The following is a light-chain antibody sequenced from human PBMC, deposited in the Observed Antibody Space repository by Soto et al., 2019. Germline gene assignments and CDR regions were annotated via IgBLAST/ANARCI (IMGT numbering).Light chain of an antibody. V-gene: IGKV3-15*01. CDR3: QQYGNSPVT. J-gene: IGKJ3*01. CDR1: QGVSRK. Sequence: EIVMTQSPATLSVAPGERVTFSCRASQGVSRKLAWYQHKPGQAPRLLISGASTGATGIPARFSGSGSGTEFTLTISSLQSEDCAVYYCQQYGNSPVTFGPGTTVDVK. CDR2: GAS.